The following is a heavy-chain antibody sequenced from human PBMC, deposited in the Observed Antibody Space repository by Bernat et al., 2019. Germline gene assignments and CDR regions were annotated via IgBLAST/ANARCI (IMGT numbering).Heavy chain of an antibody. V-gene: IGHV3-30*01. CDR1: GFTFSSYA. Sequence: VQLVESGGGVVQPGRSLRLSCAASGFTFSSYAMHWVRQAPGKGLEWVAVISYDGSNKYYADSVKGRFTISRDNSKNTLYLQMNSLRAEDTAVYYYARDQGSSGGYAWDDYWGQGTLVTVSS. J-gene: IGHJ4*02. CDR3: ARDQGSSGGYAWDDY. D-gene: IGHD6-19*01. CDR2: ISYDGSNK.